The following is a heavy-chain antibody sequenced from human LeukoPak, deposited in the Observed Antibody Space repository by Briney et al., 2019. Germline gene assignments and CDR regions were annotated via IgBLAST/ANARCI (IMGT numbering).Heavy chain of an antibody. CDR1: GGSISSGGYY. J-gene: IGHJ3*02. Sequence: PSQTLSLTCTVSGGSISSGGYYWSWIRQPPGKGLEWIGYIYHSGSTYYNPSLKSRVTISVDTSKNQFSLKLSPVTAADTAVYYCASKGLSRHDAFDIWGQGTMVTVSS. D-gene: IGHD3-3*02. CDR3: ASKGLSRHDAFDI. V-gene: IGHV4-30-2*02. CDR2: IYHSGST.